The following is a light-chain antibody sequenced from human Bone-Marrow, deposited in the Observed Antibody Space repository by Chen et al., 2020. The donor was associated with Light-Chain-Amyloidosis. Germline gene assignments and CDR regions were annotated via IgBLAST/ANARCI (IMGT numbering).Light chain of an antibody. Sequence: DIVMTRSPASLAVSLGERATINCKSSQNVLYNSNNKNYLAWYQQKPGQPPKLIIYWASTRESGVPDRFSGSGSGTDFTLTITSLQAEDVAVYYCQQYYSTPWTFGQGTKVEIK. CDR1: QNVLYNSNNKNY. CDR2: WAS. CDR3: QQYYSTPWT. V-gene: IGKV4-1*01. J-gene: IGKJ1*01.